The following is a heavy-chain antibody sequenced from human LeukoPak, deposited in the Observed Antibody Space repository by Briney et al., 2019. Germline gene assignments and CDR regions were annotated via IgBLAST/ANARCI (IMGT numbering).Heavy chain of an antibody. CDR3: ARGGYYFDY. J-gene: IGHJ4*02. Sequence: SQTLSLTCTVSGGSISCGDYYWSWIRQPPGKGLKWIGYIFYSGNTYYNPSLKSRVPISVDTSKNRFSLKLSSVTAADTAVYYCARGGYYFDYWGQGTLVTVSS. CDR1: GGSISCGDYY. V-gene: IGHV4-30-4*01. CDR2: IFYSGNT.